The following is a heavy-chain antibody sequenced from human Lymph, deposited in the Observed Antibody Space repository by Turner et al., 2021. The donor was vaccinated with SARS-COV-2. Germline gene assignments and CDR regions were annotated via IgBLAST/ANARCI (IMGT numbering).Heavy chain of an antibody. CDR3: ARFPVWGAFDI. Sequence: QVQLQESGSGLVKPSQTLSLTCTVSGGSISSGGYYWSWIRQHPGKGLEWIGYIYYSGSSYYNPSLKSRVTKSVDTSKNQFSLNLSSVTAADTAVYYCARFPVWGAFDIWGQGTMVTVSS. J-gene: IGHJ3*02. V-gene: IGHV4-31*03. D-gene: IGHD3-16*01. CDR1: GGSISSGGYY. CDR2: IYYSGSS.